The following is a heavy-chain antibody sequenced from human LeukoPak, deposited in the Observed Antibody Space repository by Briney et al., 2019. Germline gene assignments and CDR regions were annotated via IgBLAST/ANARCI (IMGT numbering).Heavy chain of an antibody. D-gene: IGHD6-19*01. J-gene: IGHJ4*02. CDR3: AKEAEGWLDY. CDR1: GFTFDDYA. Sequence: GRSLRLSCAASGFTFDDYAMHWVRQAPGKGLEWVSGISWNSGSIGYADSVKSRFTISRDNAKNSLYLQMNSLRAEDTALYYCAKEAEGWLDYWGQGTLVTVSS. CDR2: ISWNSGSI. V-gene: IGHV3-9*01.